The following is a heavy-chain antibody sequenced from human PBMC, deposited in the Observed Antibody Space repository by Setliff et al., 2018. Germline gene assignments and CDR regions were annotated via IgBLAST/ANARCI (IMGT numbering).Heavy chain of an antibody. CDR2: IIPIFGTT. CDR3: ARVLGVDFQYYCAASPGGLAY. Sequence: SVKVSCKASGGTFQNYGLTWVRQAPGQGLEWMGGIIPIFGTTNYAHSFKGRVTFTADDSTSTAYMDLSRLTSEDTAVYYCARVLGVDFQYYCAASPGGLAYWGQGTLVTVSS. D-gene: IGHD3-10*01. V-gene: IGHV1-69*13. CDR1: GGTFQNYG. J-gene: IGHJ4*02.